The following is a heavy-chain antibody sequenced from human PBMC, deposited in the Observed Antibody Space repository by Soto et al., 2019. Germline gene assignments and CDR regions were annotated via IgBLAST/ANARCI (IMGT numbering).Heavy chain of an antibody. D-gene: IGHD6-19*01. CDR3: ARDKGSSTVVSGISQEGYFDS. Sequence: QVQLVESGGGVVQPGRSLRLSCAASGFTFSIFGMHWVRQAPGKGLEWAAIIWYDGSNAYYADSVRGRFTISRDNSKNTVYPQMSSLRAEDTAVYYCARDKGSSTVVSGISQEGYFDSWGQGTLVTVSS. V-gene: IGHV3-33*01. CDR1: GFTFSIFG. CDR2: IWYDGSNA. J-gene: IGHJ4*02.